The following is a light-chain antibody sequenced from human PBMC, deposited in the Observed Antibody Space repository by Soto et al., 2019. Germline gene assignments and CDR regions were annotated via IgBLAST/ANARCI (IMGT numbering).Light chain of an antibody. J-gene: IGKJ5*01. CDR1: QSISSY. Sequence: DIQMTQSPSSLSASVVDRVTITCLASQSISSYLDWYQQKPGKAPKLLIYAASSMQRGVPARFSGSGSGTDFTLTISSLQPEDFAVYYCQQRCSSPSITFGQGTRLEIK. V-gene: IGKV1-39*01. CDR3: QQRCSSPSIT. CDR2: AAS.